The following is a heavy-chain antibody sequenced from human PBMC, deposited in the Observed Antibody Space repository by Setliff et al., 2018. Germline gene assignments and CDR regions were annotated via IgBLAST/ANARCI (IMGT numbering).Heavy chain of an antibody. CDR2: SRYAENYQ. J-gene: IGHJ4*02. CDR3: ARTCSGSGCYAGLES. V-gene: IGHV3-30-3*01. Sequence: GGSLRLSCAASGFTISYYAIHWVRQAPGKGLEWVAVSRYAENYQYYADSVKGRFTISRDNSENTLYLQMNSLRPDDTAVYHCARTCSGSGCYAGLESWGRGTPVTVSS. CDR1: GFTISYYA. D-gene: IGHD2-15*01.